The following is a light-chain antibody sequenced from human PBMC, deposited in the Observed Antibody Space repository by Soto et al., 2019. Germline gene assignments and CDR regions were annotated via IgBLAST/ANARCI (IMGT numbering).Light chain of an antibody. J-gene: IGLJ3*02. CDR1: SSDVGGYNL. CDR3: CSHAGTASLWV. V-gene: IGLV2-23*02. Sequence: QSVLTQPASVSGSPGQSITISCTGTSSDVGGYNLVSWYQQYPGKAPKLIIYEVNKRPSGVSYRFSGSKSGNTASLTISGLQGEDEANHYCCSHAGTASLWVFGGGTQLTVL. CDR2: EVN.